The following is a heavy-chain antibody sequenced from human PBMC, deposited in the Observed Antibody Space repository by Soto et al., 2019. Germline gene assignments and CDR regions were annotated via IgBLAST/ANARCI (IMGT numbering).Heavy chain of an antibody. D-gene: IGHD3-22*01. J-gene: IGHJ5*02. CDR1: GYSLATYG. CDR2: ISAHNGDT. Sequence: QVQLVQSGAEVKKPGASVKVSCKASGYSLATYGFSWVRQAPGQGLECVGWISAHNGDTHYSQKFQGRVTLTKDTSTNTGYMELRSLTSDDTAVYFCATEPIYYNDGSGYYPLGPWGQGTLVTVSS. V-gene: IGHV1-18*04. CDR3: ATEPIYYNDGSGYYPLGP.